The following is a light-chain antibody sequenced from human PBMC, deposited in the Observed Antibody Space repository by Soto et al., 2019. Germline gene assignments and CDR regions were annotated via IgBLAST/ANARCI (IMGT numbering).Light chain of an antibody. Sequence: EIAMTQSQATLSVSPGERATHTCRASQSVSSNLAWYQQKPGQAPRLLIYGASTRATGIPARFSGSGSGTEFTLTISSLQSEDFAVYYCQQYNNWPPWTFGQGTKVEIK. V-gene: IGKV3-15*01. CDR2: GAS. CDR1: QSVSSN. CDR3: QQYNNWPPWT. J-gene: IGKJ1*01.